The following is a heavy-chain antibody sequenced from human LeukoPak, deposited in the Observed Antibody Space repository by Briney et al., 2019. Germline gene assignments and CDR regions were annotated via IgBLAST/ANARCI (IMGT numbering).Heavy chain of an antibody. J-gene: IGHJ4*02. CDR1: GFTFSSYW. CDR2: ISGSGDTT. V-gene: IGHV3-23*01. Sequence: GGSQRLSCAASGFTFSSYWMSWVRQAPGKGLEWVSSISGSGDTTYYADSVKGRFTISRDNSKNTLYLQMNSLRAEDTAVYYCAKVLRWDSSGGIDYWGQGTLVTVSS. CDR3: AKVLRWDSSGGIDY. D-gene: IGHD3-22*01.